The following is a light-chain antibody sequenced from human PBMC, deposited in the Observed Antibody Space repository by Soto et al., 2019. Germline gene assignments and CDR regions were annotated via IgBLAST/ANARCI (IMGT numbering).Light chain of an antibody. J-gene: IGKJ1*01. V-gene: IGKV3-20*01. CDR2: GAS. CDR3: QQYVTSTRT. Sequence: EIVLTQSPGTLSLSPGERATLSCRASQSVSSSYSAWYQQKPGQAPRLLIYGASSRATGIPDRFSGSGSGTDFTLTISRLEPEDFAVYYCQQYVTSTRTFGQGTTVEIK. CDR1: QSVSSSY.